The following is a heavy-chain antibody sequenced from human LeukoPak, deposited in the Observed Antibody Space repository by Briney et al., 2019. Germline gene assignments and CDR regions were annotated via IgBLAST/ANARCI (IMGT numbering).Heavy chain of an antibody. V-gene: IGHV1-8*01. Sequence: ASVKVSCKASGYTFTSYDINWVRQATGQGLEWMGWMNPNSGNTGYAQKFQGRVTMTRNTSISTAYMELSSLRSEDTAVYYCARDRSHYDILTGYFKGYYYMDVWGKGTTVTISS. J-gene: IGHJ6*03. CDR1: GYTFTSYD. D-gene: IGHD3-9*01. CDR2: MNPNSGNT. CDR3: ARDRSHYDILTGYFKGYYYMDV.